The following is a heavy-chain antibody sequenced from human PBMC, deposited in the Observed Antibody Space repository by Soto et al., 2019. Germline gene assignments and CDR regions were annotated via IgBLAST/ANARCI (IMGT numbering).Heavy chain of an antibody. CDR1: GFSIRSYG. Sequence: QVQLVESGGGVVQPGRSLRLSCAASGFSIRSYGMHWVRQTPGKGLQWVAVVAYDGSYQHYADSVKGRFTISRDISKNTLFLEMDSLKPEDTAVYYCAKDHVNSGPSPDWFDPWSQGTLVTVSS. D-gene: IGHD6-19*01. J-gene: IGHJ5*02. CDR3: AKDHVNSGPSPDWFDP. V-gene: IGHV3-30*18. CDR2: VAYDGSYQ.